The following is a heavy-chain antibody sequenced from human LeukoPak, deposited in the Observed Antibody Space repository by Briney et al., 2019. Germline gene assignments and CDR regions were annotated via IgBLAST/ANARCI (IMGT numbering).Heavy chain of an antibody. V-gene: IGHV3-11*01. CDR3: ARDLMDGMDV. Sequence: GGSLRLSCAASGFTFSDYDMSWIRQAPGKGREGVSYISSSGSTIYYADSVKGGFTISRDNAKNSLYLQMNSLRAEDTAVYYCARDLMDGMDVWGQGTTVTVSS. J-gene: IGHJ6*02. CDR2: ISSSGSTI. CDR1: GFTFSDYD. D-gene: IGHD3-10*01.